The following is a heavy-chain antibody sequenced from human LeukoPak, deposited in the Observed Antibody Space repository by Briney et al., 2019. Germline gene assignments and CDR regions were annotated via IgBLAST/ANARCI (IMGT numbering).Heavy chain of an antibody. CDR2: IYYSGST. D-gene: IGHD1-26*01. J-gene: IGHJ4*02. Sequence: SETLSLTCTVSGGSISSYYWSWIRQPPGKGLEWIGCIYYSGSTNYNPSLKSRVTISVDTSKNQFSLKLSSVTAADTAVYYCARGLGRYDDWGQGTLVTVSS. CDR3: ARGLGRYDD. CDR1: GGSISSYY. V-gene: IGHV4-59*12.